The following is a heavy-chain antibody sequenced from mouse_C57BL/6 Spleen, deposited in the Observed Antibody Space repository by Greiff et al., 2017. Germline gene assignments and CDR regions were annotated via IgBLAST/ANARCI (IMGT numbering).Heavy chain of an antibody. Sequence: EVKLVESGGGLVQPGGSLSLSCAASGFTFTDYYMSWVRQPPGKALEWLGFLRNKANGYTTEYSASVKGRFTISRDNSQSILYLQMNALRAEDSATYYCARYEDYYAMDYWGQGTSVTVSS. V-gene: IGHV7-3*01. CDR3: ARYEDYYAMDY. J-gene: IGHJ4*01. CDR1: GFTFTDYY. CDR2: LRNKANGYTT.